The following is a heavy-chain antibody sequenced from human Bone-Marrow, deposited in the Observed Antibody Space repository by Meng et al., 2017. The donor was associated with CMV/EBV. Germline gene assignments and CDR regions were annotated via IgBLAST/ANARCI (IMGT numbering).Heavy chain of an antibody. J-gene: IGHJ5*02. Sequence: GESLKISCAASGFTFSSYSMNWVRQAPGKGLEWVSSISSSSSYIYYADSVKGRFTISRDNAKNSLYLQMNSLRAEDTAVYYCAPTYPNWFAPWGQGTRVTGYS. V-gene: IGHV3-21*01. CDR2: ISSSSSYI. CDR3: APTYPNWFAP. CDR1: GFTFSSYS. D-gene: IGHD2-2*01.